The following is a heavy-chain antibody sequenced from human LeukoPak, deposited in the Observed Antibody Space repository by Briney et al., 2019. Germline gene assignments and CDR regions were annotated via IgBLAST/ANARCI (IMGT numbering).Heavy chain of an antibody. J-gene: IGHJ4*02. CDR2: INPNSGGT. V-gene: IGHV1-2*04. Sequence: ASVKVSCKASGYTFTGYYMHWVRQAPGQGLEWMGWINPNSGGTNYAQKFQGWVTMTTDTSTSTAYMELRSLRSDDTAVYYCARDDCSGYYLPIYFDYWGQGTLVTVSS. CDR1: GYTFTGYY. D-gene: IGHD3-22*01. CDR3: ARDDCSGYYLPIYFDY.